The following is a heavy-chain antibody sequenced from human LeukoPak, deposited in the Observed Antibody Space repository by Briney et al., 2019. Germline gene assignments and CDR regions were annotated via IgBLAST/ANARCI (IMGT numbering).Heavy chain of an antibody. V-gene: IGHV1-58*02. D-gene: IGHD4-17*01. CDR1: GFTFTSSA. J-gene: IGHJ4*02. CDR3: AAEFSGGDYEDFVY. Sequence: SVTVSCKASGFTFTSSAMQWVRQARGQRLEWIGWIVVGSGNTNYAQKFQERVTITRDMSTSTAYMELSSLRSEDTAVYFCAAEFSGGDYEDFVYWGQGTLVTVS. CDR2: IVVGSGNT.